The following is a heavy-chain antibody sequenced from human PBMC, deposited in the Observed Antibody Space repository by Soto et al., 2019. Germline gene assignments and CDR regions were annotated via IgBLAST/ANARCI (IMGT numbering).Heavy chain of an antibody. CDR2: IVPISDVP. Sequence: ASVKVSCKASGDTFNNYAINWVRQAPGQGLEWMGGIVPISDVPYFTQKLGHRVSFTVDRSTTTAYTELSSLTSEDSAIYYCARVKYPPLSWCDQWGQGTLVTVSS. V-gene: IGHV1-69*10. CDR3: ARVKYPPLSWCDQ. CDR1: GDTFNNYA. J-gene: IGHJ5*02. D-gene: IGHD3-16*01.